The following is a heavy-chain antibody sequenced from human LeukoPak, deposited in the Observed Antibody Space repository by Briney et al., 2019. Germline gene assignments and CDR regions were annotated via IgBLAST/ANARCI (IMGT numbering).Heavy chain of an antibody. CDR3: ARDQTDYGGNSFYFVY. CDR1: GFTFSSFS. V-gene: IGHV3-21*01. D-gene: IGHD4-23*01. Sequence: KPGGSVRLSCSASGFTFSSFSMNWVRQAPGKGLEWGSSISSSNSYIYYADSEKGRGTIARDNAKNSLYLQMNSLRAEDTAVYYCARDQTDYGGNSFYFVYWGGGTLV. CDR2: ISSSNSYI. J-gene: IGHJ4*02.